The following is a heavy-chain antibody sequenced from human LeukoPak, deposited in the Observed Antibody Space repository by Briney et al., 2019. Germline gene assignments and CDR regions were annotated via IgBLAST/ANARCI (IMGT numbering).Heavy chain of an antibody. CDR1: GFTFSSYG. V-gene: IGHV3-30*18. Sequence: GGSLRLSCAASGFTFSSYGVHWVRHAPGKGLEWVTVISYDGSNKYYADSVKARFTISRDNSKNTLYLQMSSLRAEDTAVYYCAKDRREGYYFDYWGQGTLVTVSS. CDR3: AKDRREGYYFDY. J-gene: IGHJ4*02. CDR2: ISYDGSNK.